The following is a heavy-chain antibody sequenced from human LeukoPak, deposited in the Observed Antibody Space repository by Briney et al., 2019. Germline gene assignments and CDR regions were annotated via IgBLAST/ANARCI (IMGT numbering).Heavy chain of an antibody. CDR1: GFTFSSYN. V-gene: IGHV3-21*01. J-gene: IGHJ4*02. Sequence: GGSLRLSCAASGFTFSSYNMNWVRQAPGKGLEWVSSISGSGTYIFYADSVKGRFTISRDNAKNPLYLQMNSLRAEDTAVYYCARGQKQLWLHKDYWGQGTLVTVSS. D-gene: IGHD5-18*01. CDR2: ISGSGTYI. CDR3: ARGQKQLWLHKDY.